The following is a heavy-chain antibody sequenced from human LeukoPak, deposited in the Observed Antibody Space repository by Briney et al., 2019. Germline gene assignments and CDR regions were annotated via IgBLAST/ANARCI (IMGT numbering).Heavy chain of an antibody. D-gene: IGHD1-26*01. Sequence: PGGSLRLSCAASGFTFSSYWMSWVRQAPGKGLEWVANIKQDGSEENFVDSVRGRFTISRDNAKKSLYPQMNSLRAEDTAVYYCARGSSAGASLRHDYWGQGTLVTVSP. CDR1: GFTFSSYW. V-gene: IGHV3-7*01. CDR3: ARGSSAGASLRHDY. CDR2: IKQDGSEE. J-gene: IGHJ4*02.